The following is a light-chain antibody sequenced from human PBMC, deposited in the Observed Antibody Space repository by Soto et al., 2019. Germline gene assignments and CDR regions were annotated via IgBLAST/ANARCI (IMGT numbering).Light chain of an antibody. CDR2: GAS. V-gene: IGKV3-20*01. CDR3: QQYGSSPLT. Sequence: EIVLTQSPGTLSLSPGERATLSCRASQSVSSSYLAWSQQKPGQAPRLLIYGASSMATGIPDRFSGSRSGTDFNLTISRLEPGDFAVSYCQQYGSSPLTFGGGTKVEIK. J-gene: IGKJ4*02. CDR1: QSVSSSY.